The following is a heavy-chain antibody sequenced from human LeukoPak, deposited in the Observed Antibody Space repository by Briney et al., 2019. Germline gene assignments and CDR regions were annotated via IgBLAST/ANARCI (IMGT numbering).Heavy chain of an antibody. J-gene: IGHJ3*02. Sequence: ASVKVSCKVSGYSLTELSMHWVRQSLGKGLEWMGAFDPGDAETIYAQNFQGRVTLTEDTSTDTAYMELTRLRAEDTALYYCATFVPYSDNSDFYIHAFHIWGRGTMVTVSS. CDR3: ATFVPYSDNSDFYIHAFHI. CDR1: GYSLTELS. V-gene: IGHV1-24*01. D-gene: IGHD3-22*01. CDR2: FDPGDAET.